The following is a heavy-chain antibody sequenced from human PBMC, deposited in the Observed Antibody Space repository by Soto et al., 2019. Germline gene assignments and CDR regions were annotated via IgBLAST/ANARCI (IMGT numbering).Heavy chain of an antibody. CDR3: ARGRGKTWFGERLVWFDP. D-gene: IGHD3-10*01. V-gene: IGHV4-39*07. Sequence: SETLSLTCTVSGGSISSSSFHWGWIRQPPGKGLEWIGEINHSGSTNYNPSLKSRVTISVDTSKNQFSLKLSSVTAADTAVYYCARGRGKTWFGERLVWFDPWGQGTLVTVSS. CDR2: INHSGST. J-gene: IGHJ5*02. CDR1: GGSISSSSFH.